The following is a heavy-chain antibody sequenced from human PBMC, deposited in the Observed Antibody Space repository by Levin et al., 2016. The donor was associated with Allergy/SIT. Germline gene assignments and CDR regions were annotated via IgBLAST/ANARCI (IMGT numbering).Heavy chain of an antibody. D-gene: IGHD1-26*01. CDR3: TTVVRNKWELLDY. J-gene: IGHJ4*02. CDR2: IKSKTDGGTT. V-gene: IGHV3-15*01. Sequence: WIRQPPGKGLEWVGRIKSKTDGGTTDYAAPVKGRFTISRDDSKNTLYLQMNSLKTEDTAVYYCTTVVRNKWELLDYWGQGTLVTVSS.